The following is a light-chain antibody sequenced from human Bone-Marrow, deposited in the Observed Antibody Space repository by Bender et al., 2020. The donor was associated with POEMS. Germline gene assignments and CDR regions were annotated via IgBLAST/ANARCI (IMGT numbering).Light chain of an antibody. CDR2: INSDGSQ. J-gene: IGLJ2*01. V-gene: IGLV4-69*01. CDR3: QTWGNSILDDVV. Sequence: QLVVTQSPSASASLGASVKLTCTLSSGHSNYAIAWHQQQPEKGPRYLIKINSDGSQDKGDGIPDRFSGSSSGSERYLTISSIQSEDEADYYCQTWGNSILDDVVFGGGTKLTVL. CDR1: SGHSNYA.